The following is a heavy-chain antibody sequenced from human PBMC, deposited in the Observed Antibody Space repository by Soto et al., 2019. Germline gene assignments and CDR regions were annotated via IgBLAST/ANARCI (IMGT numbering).Heavy chain of an antibody. J-gene: IGHJ4*02. CDR1: GFTFSSYD. CDR3: ASEVYNSGRSLTD. CDR2: TGTAGDT. V-gene: IGHV3-13*01. Sequence: GGSLRLSCAASGFTFSSYDIHWVRQTTGKGLEWVSGTGTAGDTYYAGSVKGRFTISRENAKNSVYLQMSSLRAGDTAVYYCASEVYNSGRSLTDWGQGTLVTVSS. D-gene: IGHD6-19*01.